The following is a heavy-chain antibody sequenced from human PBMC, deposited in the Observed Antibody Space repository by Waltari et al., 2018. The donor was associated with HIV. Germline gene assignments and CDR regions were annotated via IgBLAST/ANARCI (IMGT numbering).Heavy chain of an antibody. Sequence: QVQLVESGGGVVQPGRSLRLSCAASGFHFNLYGMHWVRQPPGKGLEWVAVMWYDGANKYYADSVKGRFTISRDESRNTLYLQMNSLRAEDTAVYYCARDYCSGGYCPPSYWGQGTLVTVSS. CDR1: GFHFNLYG. J-gene: IGHJ4*02. CDR3: ARDYCSGGYCPPSY. V-gene: IGHV3-33*01. D-gene: IGHD2-15*01. CDR2: MWYDGANK.